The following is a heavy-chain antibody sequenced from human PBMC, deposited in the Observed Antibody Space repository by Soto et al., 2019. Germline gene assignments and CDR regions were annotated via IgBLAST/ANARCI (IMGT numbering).Heavy chain of an antibody. V-gene: IGHV1-46*01. CDR3: ARIPGYYGDYVGELNF. Sequence: ASVKVSCKASGYTFTSYYMHWVRQAPGQGLEWMGIINPSGGSASYAHNFQGRVTMTRDTSTSTVYMELSSLRSDDTAVYFCARIPGYYGDYVGELNFWGQGTLVTVSS. CDR1: GYTFTSYY. CDR2: INPSGGSA. D-gene: IGHD4-17*01. J-gene: IGHJ4*02.